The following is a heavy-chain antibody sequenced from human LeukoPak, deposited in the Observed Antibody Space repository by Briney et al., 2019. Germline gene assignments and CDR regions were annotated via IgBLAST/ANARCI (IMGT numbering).Heavy chain of an antibody. Sequence: ASVKVSCKASGYTFTGYYMHWVRQAPGQGVEWMGWINPNTGGTNYAQEFQGRVTMTRDTSISTAYMELSRLRSDDTAVYYCARGLCGVFADCWGPGTLVTVSS. J-gene: IGHJ4*02. CDR2: INPNTGGT. D-gene: IGHD6-13*01. CDR1: GYTFTGYY. CDR3: ARGLCGVFADC. V-gene: IGHV1-2*02.